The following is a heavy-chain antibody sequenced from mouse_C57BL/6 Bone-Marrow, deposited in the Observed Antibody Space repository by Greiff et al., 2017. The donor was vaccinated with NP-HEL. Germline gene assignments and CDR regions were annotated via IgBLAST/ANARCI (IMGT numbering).Heavy chain of an antibody. CDR1: GYTFTDYY. CDR3: AREGIYYYGSSGFFFDY. CDR2: INPNNGGT. V-gene: IGHV1-26*01. D-gene: IGHD1-1*01. J-gene: IGHJ2*01. Sequence: EVQLQQSGPELVKPGASVKISCKASGYTFTDYYMNWVKQSHGKSLEWIGDINPNNGGTSYNQKFKGKATLTVDKSSSTAYMELRSLTSEDSAVYYCAREGIYYYGSSGFFFDYWGQGTTLTVSS.